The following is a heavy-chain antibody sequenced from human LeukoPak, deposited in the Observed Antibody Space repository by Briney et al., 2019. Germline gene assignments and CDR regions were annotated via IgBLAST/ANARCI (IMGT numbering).Heavy chain of an antibody. Sequence: GGSLRLSCTASGFTFSSYSMNWVRQAPGKGLEWVSYISSGSTTIYYADSVKGRFTISRDNAKNSLYLQMNSLRAEDTAVYYCARFGGNYYYYYYMDVWGKGTTVTVSS. CDR1: GFTFSSYS. V-gene: IGHV3-48*01. CDR3: ARFGGNYYYYYYMDV. CDR2: ISSGSTTI. D-gene: IGHD3-10*01. J-gene: IGHJ6*03.